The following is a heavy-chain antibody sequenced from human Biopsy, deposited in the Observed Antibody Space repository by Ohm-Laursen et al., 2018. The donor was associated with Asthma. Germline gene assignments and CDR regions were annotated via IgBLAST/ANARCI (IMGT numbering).Heavy chain of an antibody. D-gene: IGHD1-1*01. V-gene: IGHV4-39*01. CDR3: ARHWSGNGWHDMYIWFDP. CDR2: VYHSGET. CDR1: GDSLRSTNY. J-gene: IGHJ5*02. Sequence: GTLSLTCTVSGDSLRSTNYWAWVRQPPGNRLEWIGSVYHSGETYYSSSLRSRLTMSVDTSRNQFSLRLTSVTAADTAVYFCARHWSGNGWHDMYIWFDPWGLGTLVTVSS.